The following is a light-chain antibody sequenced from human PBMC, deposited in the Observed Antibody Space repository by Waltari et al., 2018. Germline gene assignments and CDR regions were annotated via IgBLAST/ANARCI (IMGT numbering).Light chain of an antibody. V-gene: IGLV2-8*01. J-gene: IGLJ1*01. Sequence: QSALTQPPSASGSPGQSVTISCTGTSSDVGGYNYVSWYQQHPGKAPKLMIYEVSKRPSGVPARFSGSKSGNTASLTVSGLQAEDEADYYCSSYAGSNNGDVFGTGTKVTVL. CDR3: SSYAGSNNGDV. CDR2: EVS. CDR1: SSDVGGYNY.